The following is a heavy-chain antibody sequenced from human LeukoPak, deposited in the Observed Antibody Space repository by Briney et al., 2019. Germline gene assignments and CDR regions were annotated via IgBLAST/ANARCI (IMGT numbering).Heavy chain of an antibody. J-gene: IGHJ5*02. CDR2: MNPNSGNT. CDR1: GYTFTSYD. D-gene: IGHD3-3*01. V-gene: IGHV1-8*01. CDR3: ARVPTYDFWSGYYTYNWFDP. Sequence: ASVKVSCKASGYTFTSYDINWVRQATGQGLEWMGWMNPNSGNTGYAQKFQGRVTMTRNTSISTAYMELSSLRSEDTAVYYCARVPTYDFWSGYYTYNWFDPWGQETLVTVSS.